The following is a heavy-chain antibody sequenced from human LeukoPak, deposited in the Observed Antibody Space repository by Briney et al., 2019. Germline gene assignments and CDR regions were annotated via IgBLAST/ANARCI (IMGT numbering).Heavy chain of an antibody. V-gene: IGHV4-59*12. CDR2: IYYSGST. Sequence: PSETLSLTCTVSGGSISRYYWSWIRQPPGKGLEWIGYIYYSGSTYYNPSLKSRVTISVDTSKNQFSLKLSSVTAADTAVYYCARDAGYCSGGSCPDDYWGQGTLVTVSS. D-gene: IGHD2-15*01. J-gene: IGHJ4*02. CDR3: ARDAGYCSGGSCPDDY. CDR1: GGSISRYY.